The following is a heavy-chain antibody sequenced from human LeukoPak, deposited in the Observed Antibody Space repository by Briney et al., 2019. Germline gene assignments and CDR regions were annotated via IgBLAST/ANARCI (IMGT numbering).Heavy chain of an antibody. CDR3: ARGPHWDPHFDY. CDR1: GFTFSSYG. CDR2: IQYDGSNK. Sequence: GGSLRLSCAASGFTFSSYGMHWVRQAPGKGLEWVAFIQYDGSNKNYADSVKGRFTISRENSKNTLYLQMNSLRAEDTAVYYCARGPHWDPHFDYWGQGTLVTVSS. J-gene: IGHJ4*02. V-gene: IGHV3-30*02. D-gene: IGHD7-27*01.